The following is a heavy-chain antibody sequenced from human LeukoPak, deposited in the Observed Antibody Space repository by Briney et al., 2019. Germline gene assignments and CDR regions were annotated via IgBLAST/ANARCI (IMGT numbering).Heavy chain of an antibody. CDR3: ARYNSPGLSGNRFEP. J-gene: IGHJ5*02. V-gene: IGHV5-51*01. CDR2: IYPDNSNI. D-gene: IGHD2/OR15-2a*01. Sequence: GESLKISCKGSGYDFPGYCIGWVRQMPGKGLEWMAIIYPDNSNIIYNPSFEGHVTLSVDNSLTTAYLPWSSLKASDTAMYYCARYNSPGLSGNRFEPWGQGTLVTVSS. CDR1: GYDFPGYC.